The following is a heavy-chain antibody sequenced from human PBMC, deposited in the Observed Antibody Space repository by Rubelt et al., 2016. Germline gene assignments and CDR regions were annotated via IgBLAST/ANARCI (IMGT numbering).Heavy chain of an antibody. CDR3: AGGGVVAAENFDY. CDR2: ISAYSGYT. Sequence: QVQLVQSGPEVKKPGASVKVSCQASGYTFTSFGLSWVRQAPGQGLEWVGWISAYSGYTNYAEKVQSRITVTTDTSTHTAYMELKNLRSDDTAMYYCAGGGVVAAENFDYWGQGTLVTVSS. D-gene: IGHD6-13*01. CDR1: GYTFTSFG. V-gene: IGHV1-18*01. J-gene: IGHJ4*02.